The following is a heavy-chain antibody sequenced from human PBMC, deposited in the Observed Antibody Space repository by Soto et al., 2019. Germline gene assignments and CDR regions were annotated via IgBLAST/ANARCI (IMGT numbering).Heavy chain of an antibody. J-gene: IGHJ6*02. Sequence: GGSLRLSCAASGFTFSSYGMNWVRQAPGKGLEWVAVIWDDGSNKYYADSVKGRFTISRDNSKNTMYLQMNSLRAEDTAVYYCAREYSSRTSYGMEVWGQGTTVTVSS. D-gene: IGHD6-13*01. CDR3: AREYSSRTSYGMEV. CDR2: IWDDGSNK. CDR1: GFTFSSYG. V-gene: IGHV3-33*08.